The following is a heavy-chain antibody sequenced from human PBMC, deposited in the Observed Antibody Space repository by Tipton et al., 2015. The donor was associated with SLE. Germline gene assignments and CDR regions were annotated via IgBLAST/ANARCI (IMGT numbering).Heavy chain of an antibody. CDR2: INYSGST. J-gene: IGHJ6*03. Sequence: TLSLTCTIYDGSFSGYHWSWIRQPPGKGLEWIGEINYSGSTNYNPSLKSRVTISIGTSKNQLSLKLTSVTAADTAVYYCARGVSGYFHYCYMDVWGKGTTVTISS. CDR3: ARGVSGYFHYCYMDV. V-gene: IGHV4-34*01. D-gene: IGHD3-16*01. CDR1: DGSFSGYH.